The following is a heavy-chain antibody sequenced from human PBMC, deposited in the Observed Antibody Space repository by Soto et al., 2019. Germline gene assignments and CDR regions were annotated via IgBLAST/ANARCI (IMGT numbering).Heavy chain of an antibody. D-gene: IGHD3-22*01. J-gene: IGHJ3*01. CDR3: ANYHDNSGSYAFDL. CDR2: INQDGSGR. CDR1: GFTFSRYW. Sequence: ESGGGLVQPGGSLRLSCAVSGFTFSRYWMSWVRQAPGKGLEWVANINQDGSGRYYVDSVRGRFTISRDNAKNSLYLQMNTLRAEDTAVYYCANYHDNSGSYAFDLWGQGTTVTVSS. V-gene: IGHV3-7*01.